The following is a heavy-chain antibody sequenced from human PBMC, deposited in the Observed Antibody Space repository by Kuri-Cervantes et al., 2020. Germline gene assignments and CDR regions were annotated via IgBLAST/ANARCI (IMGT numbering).Heavy chain of an antibody. D-gene: IGHD5-24*01. V-gene: IGHV7-4-1*02. Sequence: ASVKVSCKASGYTFTSYAMNWVRQAPGQGLEWMGWINTNTGNPTYAQGFTGRFVFSLDTSVSTAYPQISSLKAEDTAVYYCARRDGYNYSPYFSNFDYWGQGTLVTVSS. CDR2: INTNTGNP. CDR1: GYTFTSYA. J-gene: IGHJ4*02. CDR3: ARRDGYNYSPYFSNFDY.